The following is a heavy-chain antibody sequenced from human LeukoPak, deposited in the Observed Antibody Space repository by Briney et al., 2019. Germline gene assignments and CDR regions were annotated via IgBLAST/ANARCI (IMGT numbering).Heavy chain of an antibody. J-gene: IGHJ1*01. Sequence: GASVKVSCKASGGTFSSYAISWVRQAPGQGLEWMGGIVPIFGTANYAQKFQGRVTITADESTSTAYMELSSLRSDDTAVYYCARDFTYYYDSSGYTEYFQHWGQGSLVTVSS. CDR2: IVPIFGTA. CDR3: ARDFTYYYDSSGYTEYFQH. D-gene: IGHD3-22*01. V-gene: IGHV1-69*13. CDR1: GGTFSSYA.